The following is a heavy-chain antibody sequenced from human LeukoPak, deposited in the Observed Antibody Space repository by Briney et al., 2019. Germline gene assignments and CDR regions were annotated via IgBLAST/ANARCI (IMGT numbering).Heavy chain of an antibody. J-gene: IGHJ5*02. D-gene: IGHD4-17*01. V-gene: IGHV4-39*07. CDR2: IYYSGST. CDR3: ARDLGATVTLQNWFDP. Sequence: SETLSLTCTVSGGSISSSSYFWGWIRLPPGKGLEWIGSIYYSGSTYYNLSLKSRVTISVDTSKNQFSLKLSSVTAADTAVYYCARDLGATVTLQNWFDPWGQGTLVTVSS. CDR1: GGSISSSSYF.